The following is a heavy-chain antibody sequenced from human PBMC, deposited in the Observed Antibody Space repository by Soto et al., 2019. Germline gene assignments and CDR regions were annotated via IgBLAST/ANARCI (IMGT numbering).Heavy chain of an antibody. D-gene: IGHD2-2*02. CDR1: GFAFSTCA. Sequence: GGSLRLCCAASGFAFSTCAMHWVRQPPGKGLEWLAAVSTDGGRTEYAVSVKGRFIISRDNSKNTLDLQMNSLITDDTGVYYCARDVPAGAAIGVPDYWGQGILVTVSS. CDR2: VSTDGGRT. J-gene: IGHJ4*02. CDR3: ARDVPAGAAIGVPDY. V-gene: IGHV3-30*01.